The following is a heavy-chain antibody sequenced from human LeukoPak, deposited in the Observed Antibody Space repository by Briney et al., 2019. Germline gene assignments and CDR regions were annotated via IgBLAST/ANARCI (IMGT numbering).Heavy chain of an antibody. CDR2: ISYDGSNK. V-gene: IGHV3-30-3*01. D-gene: IGHD6-13*01. Sequence: GGSLRLSCAASGFTFSSYAMHWVRQAPGKGLEWVAVISYDGSNKYYADSVKGRFTISRDNSKNTLYLQMNSLRAEDTAVYYCARGVEWTAAGAFDYWGQGTLVTVSS. CDR3: ARGVEWTAAGAFDY. CDR1: GFTFSSYA. J-gene: IGHJ4*02.